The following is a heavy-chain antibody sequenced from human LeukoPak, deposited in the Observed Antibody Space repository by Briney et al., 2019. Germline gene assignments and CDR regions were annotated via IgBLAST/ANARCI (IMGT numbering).Heavy chain of an antibody. V-gene: IGHV4-59*02. CDR3: ARTDDFWSGSLEWGTERRRTRLNAFDI. Sequence: PSETLSLTCTVSGASVTSYYWNWIRQPPGKGLEWIGCRSYSGNTNYNPSLKSRVTISINTSKNQFSLKLSSVAAADTAVYYCARTDDFWSGSLEWGTERRRTRLNAFDIWGQGTMVTVSS. CDR1: GASVTSYY. D-gene: IGHD3-3*01. CDR2: RSYSGNT. J-gene: IGHJ3*02.